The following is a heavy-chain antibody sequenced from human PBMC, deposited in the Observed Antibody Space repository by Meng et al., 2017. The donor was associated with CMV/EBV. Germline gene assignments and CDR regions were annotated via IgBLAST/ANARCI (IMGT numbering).Heavy chain of an antibody. CDR1: GGSISSGDYY. CDR3: ARDNRRGGVDY. V-gene: IGHV4-30-4*08. J-gene: IGHJ4*02. Sequence: QVQLQESGPGLVKPSQTLLLTHTVCGGSISSGDYYWSWIRQPPGKGLEWIGYIYYSGSTYYNPSLKSRVTISVDTSKNQFSLKLSSVTAADTAVYYCARDNRRGGVDYWGQGTLVTVSS. D-gene: IGHD3-3*01. CDR2: IYYSGST.